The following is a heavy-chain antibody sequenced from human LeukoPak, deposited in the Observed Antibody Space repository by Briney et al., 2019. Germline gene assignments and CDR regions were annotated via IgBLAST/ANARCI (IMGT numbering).Heavy chain of an antibody. V-gene: IGHV1-8*01. CDR3: ARAGFRIHPFY. Sequence: ASVKVSCKASGYTFSNYDINWVRQATGQGLERMGWMNPNSGNTGYAQKFQGRVTMTRNTSISSAYMELSSLRSEDTAVYYCARAGFRIHPFYWGQGTLVTVSS. J-gene: IGHJ4*02. CDR2: MNPNSGNT. D-gene: IGHD3-10*01. CDR1: GYTFSNYD.